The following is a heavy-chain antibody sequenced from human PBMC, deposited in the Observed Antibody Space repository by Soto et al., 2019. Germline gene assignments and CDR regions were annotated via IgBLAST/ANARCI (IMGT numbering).Heavy chain of an antibody. Sequence: ASVKVSCKASGYTFTGYYMHWVRQAPGQGLEWMGWINPNSGGTNYAQKFQGWVTMTRDTSISTAYMELSRLRSDDTAVYYCARDSKDTAEQSYYYYGMDVWGQGTTVTVS. D-gene: IGHD5-18*01. CDR2: INPNSGGT. V-gene: IGHV1-2*04. CDR3: ARDSKDTAEQSYYYYGMDV. J-gene: IGHJ6*02. CDR1: GYTFTGYY.